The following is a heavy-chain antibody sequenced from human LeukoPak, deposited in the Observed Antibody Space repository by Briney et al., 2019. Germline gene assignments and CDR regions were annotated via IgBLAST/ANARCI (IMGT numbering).Heavy chain of an antibody. Sequence: GGSLRLSCAASGFTFSNYAMSWVRQAPGQGLDWVSAISDSGVTAYYADSVKGRFTISRDNSKSTPYLQMNSLRAEDTAVYYCANLNAPYWGNFDYWGQGTLVTVSS. CDR1: GFTFSNYA. CDR2: ISDSGVTA. D-gene: IGHD3-16*01. CDR3: ANLNAPYWGNFDY. J-gene: IGHJ4*02. V-gene: IGHV3-23*01.